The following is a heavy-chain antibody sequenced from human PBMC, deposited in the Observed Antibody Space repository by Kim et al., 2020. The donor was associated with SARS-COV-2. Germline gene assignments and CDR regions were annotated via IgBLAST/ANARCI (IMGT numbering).Heavy chain of an antibody. D-gene: IGHD1-1*01. J-gene: IGHJ4*02. CDR3: ARDGTTRSGGYYFDY. Sequence: QKFQGRVTITRDRSASTAYMELSSLRSEDTAVYYCARDGTTRSGGYYFDYWGQGALVTVSS. V-gene: IGHV1-3*01.